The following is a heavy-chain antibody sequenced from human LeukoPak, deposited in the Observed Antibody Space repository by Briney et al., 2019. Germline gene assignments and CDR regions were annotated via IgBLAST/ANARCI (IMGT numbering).Heavy chain of an antibody. CDR2: INPKSSVT. CDR1: GYTFTGHY. V-gene: IGHV1-2*02. Sequence: ASVKVSCKASGYTFTGHYMHWVRQAPGPGPEWMGWINPKSSVTNYAQTLHGRVTMTRDTSISMVYMELSRLTTDATAVYFCARALRYDDSSGYFAYWGQGTLVAVSS. J-gene: IGHJ4*02. D-gene: IGHD3-22*01. CDR3: ARALRYDDSSGYFAY.